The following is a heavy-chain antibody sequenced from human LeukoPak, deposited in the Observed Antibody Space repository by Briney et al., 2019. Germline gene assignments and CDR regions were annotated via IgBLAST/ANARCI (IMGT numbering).Heavy chain of an antibody. Sequence: ASVKVSCKVSGYTLTELSMHWVRQAPGKGLEWMGGFDPEDGETIYAQKFQGRVTMTEDTSTDTAYVELSSLRSEDTAVYYCATSRQQLVTFDYWGQGTLVTVSS. CDR3: ATSRQQLVTFDY. CDR1: GYTLTELS. J-gene: IGHJ4*02. V-gene: IGHV1-24*01. D-gene: IGHD6-13*01. CDR2: FDPEDGET.